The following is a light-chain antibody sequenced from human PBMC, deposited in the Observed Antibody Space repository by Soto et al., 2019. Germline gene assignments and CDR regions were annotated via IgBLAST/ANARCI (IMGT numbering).Light chain of an antibody. CDR1: QSISSY. CDR2: DAS. Sequence: EIVLTQSPATLSLSPGERATLSCRASQSISSYLAWYQQKPDQAPRLLIYDASNRATGIPARFSGSGSGTDFTLTISSLEPEDFAVYYCHQRSTGQFTFGPGTKVDIK. V-gene: IGKV3-11*01. CDR3: HQRSTGQFT. J-gene: IGKJ3*01.